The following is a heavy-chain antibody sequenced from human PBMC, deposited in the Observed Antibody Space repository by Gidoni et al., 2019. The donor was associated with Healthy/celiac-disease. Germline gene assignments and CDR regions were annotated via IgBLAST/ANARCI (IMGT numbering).Heavy chain of an antibody. CDR2: SSSSSSYT. V-gene: IGHV3-11*06. J-gene: IGHJ4*02. Sequence: QVQLVESGGGLVKPGGSLRLSCAASGFTFSDYYMSWIRQAPGKGLEWGSYSSSSSSYTNYADSVKGRFTISRDNAKNSLYLQRNSLRAEDTAVYYCARGPTVIVAGIDYWGQGTLVTVSS. CDR1: GFTFSDYY. CDR3: ARGPTVIVAGIDY. D-gene: IGHD5-12*01.